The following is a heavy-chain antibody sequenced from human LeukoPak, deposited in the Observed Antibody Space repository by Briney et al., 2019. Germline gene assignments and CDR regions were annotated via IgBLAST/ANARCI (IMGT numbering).Heavy chain of an antibody. V-gene: IGHV1-18*01. CDR1: GYTFTSYG. D-gene: IGHD3-9*01. J-gene: IGHJ4*02. Sequence: ASVNVSCKASGYTFTSYGISWVRQAPGQGLEWMGWISAYNGNTNYAQKLQGRVTMTTDTSTSTAYMELRSLRSDDTAVYYCARVPGPVRGLRYFDWLSSYYFDYWGQGTLVTVSS. CDR3: ARVPGPVRGLRYFDWLSSYYFDY. CDR2: ISAYNGNT.